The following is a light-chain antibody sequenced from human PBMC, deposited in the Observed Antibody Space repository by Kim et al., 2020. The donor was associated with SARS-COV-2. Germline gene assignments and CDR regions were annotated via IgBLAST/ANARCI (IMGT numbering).Light chain of an antibody. Sequence: SVTYPWSSYRCNTGRNYVIWCQQLPGTAPKLLIYRTNQRPSGVLDRFSGSKSGNSASLAISGLRSEDEADYYCAAWDDSLSGRGVFGGGTQLTVL. J-gene: IGLJ3*02. CDR3: AAWDDSLSGRGV. V-gene: IGLV1-47*01. CDR2: RTN. CDR1: RCNTGRNY.